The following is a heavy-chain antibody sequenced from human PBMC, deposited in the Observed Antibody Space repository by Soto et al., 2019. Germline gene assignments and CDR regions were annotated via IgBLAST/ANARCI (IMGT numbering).Heavy chain of an antibody. J-gene: IGHJ4*02. V-gene: IGHV3-23*01. Sequence: GGSLRLSCAASGFIFENFGMSWVRQAPGKGLEWISSISGSGFKKYYADSVKGRFTISRDNSKSTVYLELNSLRAEDTAVYYCAKGTRGYSYGPTPFDYWGQGTLVTVSS. CDR3: AKGTRGYSYGPTPFDY. D-gene: IGHD5-18*01. CDR1: GFIFENFG. CDR2: ISGSGFKK.